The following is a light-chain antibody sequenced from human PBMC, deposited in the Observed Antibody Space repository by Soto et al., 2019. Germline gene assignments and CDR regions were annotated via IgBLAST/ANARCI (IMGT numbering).Light chain of an antibody. J-gene: IGKJ2*01. CDR2: QAS. CDR3: QQYNNYSPYT. CDR1: QSINTW. V-gene: IGKV1-5*03. Sequence: DIQMAQSPSTLSASLGDRVTLTCRASQSINTWLAWYQQKPGKPPRLLIYQASTLESGVPSRFSGSGSGTEFTLTISSLQPDDFATYYCQQYNNYSPYTFGQGTRLEIK.